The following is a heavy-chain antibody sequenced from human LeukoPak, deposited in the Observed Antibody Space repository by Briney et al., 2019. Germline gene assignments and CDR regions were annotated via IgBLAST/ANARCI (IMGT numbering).Heavy chain of an antibody. Sequence: ASVKVSCKASGGTFSSYAISWVRQAPGQGLEWMGRIIPIFGTANYAQKFQGRVTITTDEFTSTAYMELSSLRSEDTAVYYCARDSRDSSWPRPFDPWGQGTLVTVSS. D-gene: IGHD6-13*01. V-gene: IGHV1-69*05. CDR2: IIPIFGTA. CDR1: GGTFSSYA. CDR3: ARDSRDSSWPRPFDP. J-gene: IGHJ5*02.